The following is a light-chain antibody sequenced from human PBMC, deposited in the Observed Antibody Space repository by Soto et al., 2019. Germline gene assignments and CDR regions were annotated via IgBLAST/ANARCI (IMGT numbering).Light chain of an antibody. CDR1: SSDVGGYNH. V-gene: IGLV2-8*01. CDR3: ASYAGSNNSV. CDR2: DVS. Sequence: QSALTQPPSAYGSPGQSVTISCTGTSSDVGGYNHVSWYQQNPGKAPKLMIYDVSKRPSGVPDRFSGSKSGNTASLTISGLQAEDEADYYCASYAGSNNSVFGTGTKVTVL. J-gene: IGLJ1*01.